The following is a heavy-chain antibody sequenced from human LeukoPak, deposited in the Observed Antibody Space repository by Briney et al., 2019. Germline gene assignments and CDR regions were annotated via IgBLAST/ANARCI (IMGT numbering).Heavy chain of an antibody. J-gene: IGHJ5*02. CDR1: GGSISSGGSY. Sequence: PSETLSLTCTVSGGSISSGGSYWSWIRQHPGKGLEWIGYIYYSGSTYYNPSLKSRVTISVDTSKNQFSLKLSSVTAADTAVYYCARGTMVRGFGPWGQGTLVTVSS. V-gene: IGHV4-31*03. CDR3: ARGTMVRGFGP. CDR2: IYYSGST. D-gene: IGHD3-10*01.